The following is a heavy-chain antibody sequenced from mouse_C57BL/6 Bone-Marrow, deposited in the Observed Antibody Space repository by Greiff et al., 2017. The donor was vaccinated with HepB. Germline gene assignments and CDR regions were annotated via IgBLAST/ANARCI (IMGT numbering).Heavy chain of an antibody. Sequence: VQLQQSGPELVKPGASVKISCKASGYSFTSYYIHWVKQRPGQGLEWIGWIYPGSGNTKYNEKFKGKATLTADTSSSTAYMQLSSLTSEDSAVYYCARGYGNHFDYWGQGTTLTVSS. CDR3: ARGYGNHFDY. D-gene: IGHD2-1*01. J-gene: IGHJ2*01. CDR2: IYPGSGNT. V-gene: IGHV1-66*01. CDR1: GYSFTSYY.